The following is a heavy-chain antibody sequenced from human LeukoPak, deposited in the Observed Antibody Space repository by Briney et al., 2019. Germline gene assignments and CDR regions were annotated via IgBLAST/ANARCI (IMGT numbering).Heavy chain of an antibody. J-gene: IGHJ4*02. D-gene: IGHD4-11*01. Sequence: GGSLRLSCATSGFTFSSYGFHWVRQAPIKGLEWVAVIWYDGSKKYYADSVKGRFTISRDDSKNTVYLQMDSLRAEDTAMYYCARDRGDYSDYSDFFDAWGQGTLVTFSS. CDR2: IWYDGSKK. V-gene: IGHV3-33*01. CDR3: ARDRGDYSDYSDFFDA. CDR1: GFTFSSYG.